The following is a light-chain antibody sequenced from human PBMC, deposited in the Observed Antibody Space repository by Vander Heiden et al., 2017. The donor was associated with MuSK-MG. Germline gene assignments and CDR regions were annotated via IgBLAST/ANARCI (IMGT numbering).Light chain of an antibody. CDR1: QSVSSN. Sequence: IVLTPSPATLSVSPGERATLSCRASQSVSSNLAWYQQKPGQAPRLLVYGASTTTTGIPARFSGSGSGTDFTLTISSLQSEDFAVYYCQQYNNWPLTFGGGTKVEIK. CDR3: QQYNNWPLT. J-gene: IGKJ4*01. V-gene: IGKV3-15*01. CDR2: GAS.